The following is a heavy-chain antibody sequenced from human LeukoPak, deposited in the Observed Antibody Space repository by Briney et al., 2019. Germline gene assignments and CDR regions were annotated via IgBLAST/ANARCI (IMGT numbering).Heavy chain of an antibody. Sequence: GGSLRLSCAASGFTFSSYSMNWVRQAPGKGLEWVSSISSSSSYIYYADSVKGRFTISRDNAKNSLYLQMNSLRAEDTAVYYCARDLYCSGGSCYSLLDYWGQGTLVTVSS. CDR3: ARDLYCSGGSCYSLLDY. CDR2: ISSSSSYI. J-gene: IGHJ4*02. CDR1: GFTFSSYS. D-gene: IGHD2-15*01. V-gene: IGHV3-21*01.